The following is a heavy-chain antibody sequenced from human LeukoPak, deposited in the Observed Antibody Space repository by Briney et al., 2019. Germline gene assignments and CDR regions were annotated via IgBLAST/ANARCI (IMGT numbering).Heavy chain of an antibody. Sequence: SETLSPTCAVYGGSFSGYYWSWIRQPPGKGLEWIGEINHSGSTNYNPSLKSRVTISVDTSKNQFSLKLSSVTAADTAVYYCARGGFGYSYGDGLDYWGQGTLVTVSS. V-gene: IGHV4-34*01. CDR3: ARGGFGYSYGDGLDY. D-gene: IGHD5-18*01. CDR2: INHSGST. J-gene: IGHJ4*02. CDR1: GGSFSGYY.